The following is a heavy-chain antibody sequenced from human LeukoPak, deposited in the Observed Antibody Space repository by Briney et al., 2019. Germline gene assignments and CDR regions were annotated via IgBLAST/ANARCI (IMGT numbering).Heavy chain of an antibody. Sequence: GGSLRLSCAASGFIFSSYAMSWVRQAPGKGLEWVSGISGSGGTTYYADSVKGRFTSSRDNSKNTLYLQLNSLRTEDTAIYYCAKDLTYYYDCTGYYFDYWGQGTLVTVSS. CDR1: GFIFSSYA. CDR3: AKDLTYYYDCTGYYFDY. D-gene: IGHD3-22*01. J-gene: IGHJ4*02. CDR2: ISGSGGTT. V-gene: IGHV3-23*01.